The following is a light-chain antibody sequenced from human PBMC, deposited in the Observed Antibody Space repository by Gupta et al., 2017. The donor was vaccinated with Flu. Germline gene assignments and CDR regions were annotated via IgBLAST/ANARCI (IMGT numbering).Light chain of an antibody. CDR3: QQYSTSLST. J-gene: IGKJ2*01. CDR1: QSVKDKL. CDR2: GAS. Sequence: GTLCSSPRERDTLSCRASQSVKDKLLTWSQQKPGQAPRLPIYGASSSVNGIPDRYSGTGHRTEFTLTISRLEPQDFAVYYCQQYSTSLSTFGQGTKLEIK. V-gene: IGKV3-20*01.